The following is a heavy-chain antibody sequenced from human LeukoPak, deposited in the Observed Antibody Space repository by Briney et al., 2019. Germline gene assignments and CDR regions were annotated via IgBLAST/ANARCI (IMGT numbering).Heavy chain of an antibody. V-gene: IGHV3-74*01. CDR3: ARGANYGGNLGVY. D-gene: IGHD4-23*01. Sequence: PGGSLRLSCAASGFTFSTYWMHWVRQAPGKGLVWVSRINTDGSSTLYADSVKGRFTISRDNAKNTLYLQMNSLRAEDTAVYYCARGANYGGNLGVYWGQGTLVTVSS. CDR2: INTDGSST. CDR1: GFTFSTYW. J-gene: IGHJ4*02.